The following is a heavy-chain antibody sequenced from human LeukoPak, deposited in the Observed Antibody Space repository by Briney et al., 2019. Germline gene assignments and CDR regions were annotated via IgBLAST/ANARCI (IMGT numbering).Heavy chain of an antibody. V-gene: IGHV1-46*01. J-gene: IGHJ6*02. CDR1: GYTFTSYY. Sequence: ASVKVSCKASGYTFTSYYMHWVRQAPGQGLEWMGIINPSGGSTSYAQKFQGRVTMTRDTSTSTAYMELSSLRSEDTAVYYCARRRYCSSTSCYGDYYYGMDVWGQGTTVTVSS. CDR2: INPSGGST. D-gene: IGHD2-2*01. CDR3: ARRRYCSSTSCYGDYYYGMDV.